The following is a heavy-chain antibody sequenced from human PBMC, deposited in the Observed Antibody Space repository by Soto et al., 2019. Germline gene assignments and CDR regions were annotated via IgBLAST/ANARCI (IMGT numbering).Heavy chain of an antibody. CDR2: IYYSGST. V-gene: IGHV4-31*03. CDR1: GGSISSGGYY. D-gene: IGHD1-26*01. Sequence: SETLSLTCTVSGGSISSGGYYWSWIRQHPGKGLEWIGYIYYSGSTYYNPSLKSRVTISVDTSKNQFSLKLSSVTAADTAVYYCARGRRYYSGSYFSDAFDIWGQGTMVTVSS. CDR3: ARGRRYYSGSYFSDAFDI. J-gene: IGHJ3*02.